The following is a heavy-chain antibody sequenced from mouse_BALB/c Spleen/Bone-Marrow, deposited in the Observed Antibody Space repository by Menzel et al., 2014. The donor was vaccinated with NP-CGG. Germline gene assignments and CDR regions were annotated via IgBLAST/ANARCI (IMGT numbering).Heavy chain of an antibody. Sequence: VQLKESGPELVKPGASVKMSCKASGYTFTSYILHWVKQKPGQGLEWIGYINPYNDGTKYNEKFKGKATLTSDKFSSATCMELSSLTSEDSAVYYCARGGGHYFDYWGQGTTLTVSS. CDR3: ARGGGHYFDY. CDR2: INPYNDGT. V-gene: IGHV1-14*01. CDR1: GYTFTSYI. J-gene: IGHJ2*01.